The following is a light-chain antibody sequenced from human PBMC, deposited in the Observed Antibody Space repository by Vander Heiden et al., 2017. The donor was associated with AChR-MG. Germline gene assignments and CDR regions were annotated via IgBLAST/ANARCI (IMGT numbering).Light chain of an antibody. CDR1: QRLSTAF. CDR3: QQYGSAPGT. J-gene: IGKJ1*01. Sequence: EIVLTQSPGTLSLSPGERATLSCRARQRLSTAFLAGYKQKPGQAPRLLIYVTSSRAAGIPDRFSGYGFGTDFTLTVRRLEPEDSAVYYCQQYGSAPGTFGQGTKVEIK. CDR2: VTS. V-gene: IGKV3-20*01.